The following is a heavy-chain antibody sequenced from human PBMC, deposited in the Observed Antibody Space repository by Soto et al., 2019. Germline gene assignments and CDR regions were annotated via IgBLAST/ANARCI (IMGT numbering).Heavy chain of an antibody. V-gene: IGHV5-51*01. CDR3: ARHAKVNYYDVLTGYYRETYHGVAV. CDR1: GYNFTTYW. Sequence: GESLKISCQGPGYNFTTYWIAWVRQMPGKRLAWVGIIYPGDADTTYSPSFQGQDTISADKSIITAYLQRSSLKASDTAMYYCARHAKVNYYDVLTGYYRETYHGVAVWGPGTTVTVSS. CDR2: IYPGDADT. D-gene: IGHD3-9*01. J-gene: IGHJ6*01.